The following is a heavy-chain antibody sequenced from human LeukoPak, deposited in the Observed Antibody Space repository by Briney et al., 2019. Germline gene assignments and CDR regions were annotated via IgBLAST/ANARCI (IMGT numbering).Heavy chain of an antibody. D-gene: IGHD6-13*01. Sequence: GGSLRLSCAASGFTFSSCAMGWVRQAPGKGLEWVSAISGSGGRPYYADSVKGRFTLSRDNANNSLYLQMNSLRAEDTAVYYCARSKRMTDSRLVASAGDFWGQGTLVTVSS. V-gene: IGHV3-23*01. CDR3: ARSKRMTDSRLVASAGDF. J-gene: IGHJ4*02. CDR2: ISGSGGRP. CDR1: GFTFSSCA.